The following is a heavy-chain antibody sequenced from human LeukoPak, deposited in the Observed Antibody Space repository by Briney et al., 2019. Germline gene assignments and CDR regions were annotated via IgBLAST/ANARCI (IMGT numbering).Heavy chain of an antibody. CDR1: GNNFKIYW. Sequence: EFLKTSWKGSGNNFKIYWIGLVRPMPGKGLGLMGTINSCDSDTGYSPSFQGQVTISADKSISTAYLQWSSLKASDTGMYYCARRYMSDWHIDYWGQGTLVTVSS. D-gene: IGHD2-21*02. CDR2: INSCDSDT. V-gene: IGHV5-51*01. J-gene: IGHJ4*02. CDR3: ARRYMSDWHIDY.